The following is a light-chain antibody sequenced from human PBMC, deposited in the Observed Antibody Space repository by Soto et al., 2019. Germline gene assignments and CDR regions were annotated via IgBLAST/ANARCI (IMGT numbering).Light chain of an antibody. J-gene: IGKJ2*01. Sequence: DIQMTQSPSSLSASVGDRVTITCRAGQSTSIYVNWYQQKPGKAPKLLIYAASSLQSGVTSRFSGRESGTDYTLTISSLQPEDFANYYCQQSYSTPYTFGQGTKLEIK. CDR2: AAS. CDR3: QQSYSTPYT. CDR1: QSTSIY. V-gene: IGKV1-39*01.